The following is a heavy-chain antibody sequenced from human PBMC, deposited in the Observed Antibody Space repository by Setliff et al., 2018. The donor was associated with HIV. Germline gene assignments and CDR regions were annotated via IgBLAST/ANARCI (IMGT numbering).Heavy chain of an antibody. CDR3: TASIDWGGGHIPT. D-gene: IGHD3-16*01. Sequence: PGGSLRLSCAASGFDFTTYAMTWLRQVPGKGLEWVSSISGPGATIFFAAPVKGRFTISRDDSQSTLYLQMNSLKTEDTGIYYCTASIDWGGGHIPTWGQGAPVTVSS. J-gene: IGHJ5*02. CDR1: GFDFTTYA. V-gene: IGHV3-23*01. CDR2: ISGPGATI.